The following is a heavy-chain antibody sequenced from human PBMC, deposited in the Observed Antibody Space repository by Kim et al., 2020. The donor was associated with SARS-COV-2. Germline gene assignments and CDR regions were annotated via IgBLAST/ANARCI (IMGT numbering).Heavy chain of an antibody. CDR2: IKQDGSEK. CDR3: ARDYSSSSGLDY. Sequence: GGSLRLSCAASGFTFNKYCMSWVRQAPGKGLEWVANIKQDGSEKHYVDSVKGRFAISRDNAKNSVYLQMNSLRPEDTAVYYCARDYSSSSGLDYWGQGTLVTVSS. D-gene: IGHD6-6*01. J-gene: IGHJ4*02. V-gene: IGHV3-7*03. CDR1: GFTFNKYC.